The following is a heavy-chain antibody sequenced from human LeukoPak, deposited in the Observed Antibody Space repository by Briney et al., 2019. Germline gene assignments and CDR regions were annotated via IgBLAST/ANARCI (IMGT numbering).Heavy chain of an antibody. CDR2: ISYDGSNK. J-gene: IGHJ4*02. CDR1: GFTFSSYG. D-gene: IGHD3-22*01. CDR3: ARVYSYRHFDY. V-gene: IGHV3-30*19. Sequence: GGSLRLSCAASGFTFSSYGMHWVRQAPGKGLEWVAVISYDGSNKYYADSVKGRFTISRDNSKNTLYLQMNSLRAEDTAVYYCARVYSYRHFDYWGQGTLVTVSS.